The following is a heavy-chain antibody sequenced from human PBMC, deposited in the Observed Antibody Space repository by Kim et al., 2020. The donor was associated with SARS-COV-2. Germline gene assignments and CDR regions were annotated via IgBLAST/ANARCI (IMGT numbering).Heavy chain of an antibody. CDR1: GYTFTSYD. CDR3: ARGTRSSWYNYYYGMDV. J-gene: IGHJ6*02. Sequence: ASVKVSCKASGYTFTSYDINWVRQATGQGLEWMGWMNPNSGNTGYAQKFQGRVTMTRNTSISTAYMELSSLRSEDTAVYYCARGTRSSWYNYYYGMDVWGQGTTVTVSS. V-gene: IGHV1-8*01. D-gene: IGHD6-13*01. CDR2: MNPNSGNT.